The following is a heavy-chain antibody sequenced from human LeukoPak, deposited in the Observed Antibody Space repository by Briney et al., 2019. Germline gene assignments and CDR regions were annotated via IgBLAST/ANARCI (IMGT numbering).Heavy chain of an antibody. Sequence: ASVKVSCKASGYTFTGYYMHWVRQAPGQGLECMGWLNPRSGGTTYAQKFQGRATMTRDTSISTAYMELSRLTSDDTAVYYCARAGDCSSTSCYDGVGYWGQGTLVTVSS. CDR2: LNPRSGGT. CDR1: GYTFTGYY. V-gene: IGHV1-2*02. J-gene: IGHJ4*02. D-gene: IGHD2-2*01. CDR3: ARAGDCSSTSCYDGVGY.